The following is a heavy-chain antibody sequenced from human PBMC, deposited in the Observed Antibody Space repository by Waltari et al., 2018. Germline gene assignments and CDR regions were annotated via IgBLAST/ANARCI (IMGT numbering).Heavy chain of an antibody. CDR3: ARSEYYYDSSGLDAFDI. J-gene: IGHJ3*02. CDR1: GGSISSSSYY. CDR2: IYYSGCT. V-gene: IGHV4-39*07. Sequence: QLQLQESGPGLVKPSETLSLTCTVSGGSISSSSYYWGWIRQPPGKGLEWIGRIYYSGCTYYNRSLKSRVTISVDTSKNQFSLKLSSVTAADTAVYYCARSEYYYDSSGLDAFDIWGQGTMVTVSS. D-gene: IGHD3-22*01.